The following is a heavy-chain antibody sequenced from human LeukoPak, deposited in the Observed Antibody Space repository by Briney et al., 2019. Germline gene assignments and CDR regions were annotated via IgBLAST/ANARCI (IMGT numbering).Heavy chain of an antibody. J-gene: IGHJ4*02. D-gene: IGHD6-13*01. CDR3: ARNISSWGFDY. Sequence: ASVKVSCKASGYTFTSYAISWVRQAPEQGLEWMGWISAYNGNTNYAQKLQGRVAMTTDTSTSTAYMEVRSLRSDDTAVYYCARNISSWGFDYWGQGTLVTVSS. CDR2: ISAYNGNT. CDR1: GYTFTSYA. V-gene: IGHV1-18*01.